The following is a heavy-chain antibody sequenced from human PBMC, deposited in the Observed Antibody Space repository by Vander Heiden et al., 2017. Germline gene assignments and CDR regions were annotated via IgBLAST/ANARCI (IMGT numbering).Heavy chain of an antibody. Sequence: QLQLPESGPGLVKPSETLSLTCTVSDGSISSGSYYWGWIGSLSYTGSTYYNPSLKGRVTISVDTSKNQLSLKLSSVTAADTVVYYCARRLGFGGYYYYYGMDVWGQGTTVTVSS. J-gene: IGHJ6*02. V-gene: IGHV4-39*01. CDR1: DGSISSGSYY. CDR2: LSYTGST. CDR3: ARRLGFGGYYYYYGMDV. D-gene: IGHD3-10*01.